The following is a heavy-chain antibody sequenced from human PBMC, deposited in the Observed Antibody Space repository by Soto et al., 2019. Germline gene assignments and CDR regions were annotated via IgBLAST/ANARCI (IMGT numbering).Heavy chain of an antibody. V-gene: IGHV4-39*07. CDR2: INHSGST. D-gene: IGHD2-2*01. CDR1: GGSVSSGGYY. Sequence: ASETLSLTCTVSGGSVSSGGYYWGWLRQPPGKGLEWIGKINHSGSTNYNPSLKSRVTISVDRSKNQFSLKLSSVTAADTAVYYCARVPDRWGQGTLVTVSS. CDR3: ARVPDR. J-gene: IGHJ5*02.